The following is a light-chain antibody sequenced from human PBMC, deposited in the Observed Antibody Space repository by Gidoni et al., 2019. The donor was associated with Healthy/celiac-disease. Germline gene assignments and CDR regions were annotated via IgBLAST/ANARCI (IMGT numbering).Light chain of an antibody. V-gene: IGKV1-39*01. J-gene: IGKJ4*01. CDR1: QSISSY. Sequence: DIQMTQSPSSLSASVGDRVTITCRASQSISSYVNWYQQKPGKAPKLLIYAASSLQSGVPSTFSGSGSGTDFTLTISSLQPEDFATYYCQQSYSTPACGGGTKVEIK. CDR3: QQSYSTPA. CDR2: AAS.